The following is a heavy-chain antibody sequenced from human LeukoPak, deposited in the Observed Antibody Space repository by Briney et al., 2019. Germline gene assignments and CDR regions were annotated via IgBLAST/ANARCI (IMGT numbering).Heavy chain of an antibody. CDR1: GFTFSNAW. CDR3: TTACSDRSTGYYYYMDV. CDR2: IKSKTDGGTT. Sequence: PGGSLRLSCAASGFTFSNAWMSWVRQAPGKGLEWVGRIKSKTDGGTTDYAAPVKGRFTISRDDSKNTLYLQMNSLKTEDTAVYYCTTACSDRSTGYYYYMDVWGKGTTVTVSS. V-gene: IGHV3-15*01. J-gene: IGHJ6*03. D-gene: IGHD3-10*02.